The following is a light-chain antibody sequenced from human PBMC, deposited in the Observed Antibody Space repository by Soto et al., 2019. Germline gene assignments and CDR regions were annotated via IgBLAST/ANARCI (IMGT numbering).Light chain of an antibody. V-gene: IGKV1-12*01. J-gene: IGKJ3*01. CDR3: QQGKTFPFT. Sequence: IQMTQSPSSVSASVGDTVTLSCQTSHGVSGWLAWYQQKPGKAPTLLIYTVSNLQSGVPSRFSGSASGTDFSLTITNLQPEDFATYFCQQGKTFPFTFGPGTKVEVK. CDR2: TVS. CDR1: HGVSGW.